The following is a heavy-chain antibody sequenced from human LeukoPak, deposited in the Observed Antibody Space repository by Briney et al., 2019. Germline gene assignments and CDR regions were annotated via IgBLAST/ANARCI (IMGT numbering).Heavy chain of an antibody. Sequence: SETLSLTCTVSGGSISSGGYYWSWIRQPPGKGLEWIGYIYHSGSTYYNPSLKSRVTISVDTSKNQFSLKLSSVTAADTAVYYCAREGMHSSGWYWGQGTLVTVSS. CDR3: AREGMHSSGWY. D-gene: IGHD6-19*01. CDR2: IYHSGST. CDR1: GGSISSGGYY. J-gene: IGHJ4*02. V-gene: IGHV4-30-2*01.